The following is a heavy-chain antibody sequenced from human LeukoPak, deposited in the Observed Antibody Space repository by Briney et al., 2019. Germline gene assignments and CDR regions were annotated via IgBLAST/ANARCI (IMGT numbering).Heavy chain of an antibody. CDR2: INHSGST. Sequence: KPSGTLSLTCAVYGGSFSGYYWSWIRQPPGKGLEWIGEINHSGSTNYNPSLKSRVTISVDTSKNQFSLKLSSVTAADTAVYYCARGYYYDSSGHFDYWGQGTLVTVSS. J-gene: IGHJ4*02. CDR1: GGSFSGYY. D-gene: IGHD3-22*01. V-gene: IGHV4-34*01. CDR3: ARGYYYDSSGHFDY.